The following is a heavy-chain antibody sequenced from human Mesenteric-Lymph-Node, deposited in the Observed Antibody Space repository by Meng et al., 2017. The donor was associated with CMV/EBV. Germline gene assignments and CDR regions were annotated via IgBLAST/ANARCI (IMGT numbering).Heavy chain of an antibody. Sequence: GSLRLSCGVYGESFSTYYWSWIRQPPGKGLEWIGEINHSGSTNYNPSLKSRVTISGDASKNQFSLRLSSVTAADTAVYYCGTHLVAGSTPRNWGQGTLVTVSS. CDR1: GESFSTYY. CDR2: INHSGST. D-gene: IGHD6-19*01. J-gene: IGHJ4*02. CDR3: GTHLVAGSTPRN. V-gene: IGHV4-34*01.